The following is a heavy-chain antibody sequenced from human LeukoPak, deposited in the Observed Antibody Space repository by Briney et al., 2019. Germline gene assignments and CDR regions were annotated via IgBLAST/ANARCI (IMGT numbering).Heavy chain of an antibody. Sequence: GGSLRLSCAASGFTVSSSFMSWFRQPPGKGLEWVSVIYSGGSTYYADSVKGRFTISRDSSKNTLYLQMGSLRAEDMAVYYCAREGIGNYNDAFDIWGQGTMVTVSS. V-gene: IGHV3-66*01. CDR3: AREGIGNYNDAFDI. CDR2: IYSGGST. D-gene: IGHD1-7*01. J-gene: IGHJ3*02. CDR1: GFTVSSSF.